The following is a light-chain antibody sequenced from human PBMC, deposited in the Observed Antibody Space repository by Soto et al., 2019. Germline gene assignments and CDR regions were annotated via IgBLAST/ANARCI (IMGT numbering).Light chain of an antibody. Sequence: EIVMTQSPATLSVSPGERATLSCRASQSVSNNLAWYHQKPGQAPRHLIYASSSRANGIPASFSGSGSGTEFTLTISSLQSEDFSFYHCQHYNNWPTFGQGTKVESK. V-gene: IGKV3-15*01. J-gene: IGKJ1*01. CDR1: QSVSNN. CDR3: QHYNNWPT. CDR2: ASS.